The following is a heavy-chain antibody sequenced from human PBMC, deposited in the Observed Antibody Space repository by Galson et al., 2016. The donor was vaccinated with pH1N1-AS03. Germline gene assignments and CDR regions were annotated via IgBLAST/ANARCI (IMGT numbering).Heavy chain of an antibody. CDR1: GFTVSSNY. Sequence: SLRLSCAASGFTVSSNYMSWVRQAPGTGLEWVSDMYLSGTTYYADSVKSRFTISRDNSKNTLYLQMNSLRAEDPAAYYCTRDRVVVGEGWYYGRDAWGQGTTVTVSS. J-gene: IGHJ6*02. V-gene: IGHV3-53*01. D-gene: IGHD3-16*01. CDR2: MYLSGTT. CDR3: TRDRVVVGEGWYYGRDA.